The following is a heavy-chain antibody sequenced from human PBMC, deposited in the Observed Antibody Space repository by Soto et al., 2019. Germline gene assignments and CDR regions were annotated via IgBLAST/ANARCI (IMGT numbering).Heavy chain of an antibody. CDR3: ARAISGYVT. V-gene: IGHV1-3*01. D-gene: IGHD5-12*01. CDR2: INAGNGDT. Sequence: QVQLVQSGAEMKKPGASVKLSCKTSGINYNTYAIHWVRQAPGQGLEWMGWINAGNGDTRYSQNFQGRVTLTRDTSASTVYMALDSLKSEDTGVYYCARAISGYVTWGQGTLGTVSS. J-gene: IGHJ4*02. CDR1: GINYNTYA.